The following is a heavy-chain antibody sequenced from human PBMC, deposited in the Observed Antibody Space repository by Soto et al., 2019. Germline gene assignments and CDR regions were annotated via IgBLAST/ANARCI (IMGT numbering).Heavy chain of an antibody. CDR3: AKEITGGGAFDY. J-gene: IGHJ4*02. D-gene: IGHD1-20*01. Sequence: EVQLLESGGGLVQPGGSLRLSCAASGFTFSTYAMSWVRQAPGEGLEWVSAIVNTGDTTYYTDSVKGRFTISRDNSKNTVYLQMNSLRAEDPAVYYCAKEITGGGAFDYWGQGTLVTVSS. CDR2: IVNTGDTT. V-gene: IGHV3-23*01. CDR1: GFTFSTYA.